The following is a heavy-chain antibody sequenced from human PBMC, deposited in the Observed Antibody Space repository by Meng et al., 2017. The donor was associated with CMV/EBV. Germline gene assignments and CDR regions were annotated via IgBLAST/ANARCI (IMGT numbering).Heavy chain of an antibody. CDR1: YY. CDR3: ARDPLMITFGGVIVIPNWFDP. D-gene: IGHD3-16*02. V-gene: IGHV1-46*01. CDR2: INPSGGST. J-gene: IGHJ5*02. Sequence: YYMHWVRQAPGQGLEWMGIINPSGGSTSYAQKFQGRVTMTRDTSTSTVYMELSSLRSEDTAVYYCARDPLMITFGGVIVIPNWFDPWGQGTLVTVSS.